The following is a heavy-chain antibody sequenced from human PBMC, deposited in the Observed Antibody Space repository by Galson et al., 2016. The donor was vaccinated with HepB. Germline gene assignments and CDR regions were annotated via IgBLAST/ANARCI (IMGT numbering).Heavy chain of an antibody. CDR3: ARGGLYWGGYVCDH. V-gene: IGHV3-23*01. D-gene: IGHD2-21*01. CDR1: GFVFSTYG. Sequence: SLRLSCAASGFVFSTYGMSWVRQAPGKGLEWVSAIDGSGYSTYYADSVKRRFTSSSNNSKNTVYLQMNSLRAEDTAVYYCARGGLYWGGYVCDHWGQGTLVTVSS. CDR2: IDGSGYST. J-gene: IGHJ4*02.